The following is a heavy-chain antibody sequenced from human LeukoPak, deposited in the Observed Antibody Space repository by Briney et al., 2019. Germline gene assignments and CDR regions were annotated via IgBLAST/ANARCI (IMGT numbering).Heavy chain of an antibody. D-gene: IGHD1-1*01. CDR2: ISYSGST. V-gene: IGHV4-59*01. Sequence: SETLSLTCTVSGGSISSYYWSWIRQPPGKGLEWIGYISYSGSTNFNPSLKSRVTISIDTPKNQFSLKLSSVTAADTAVYYCAREGTAGTNLNWFDPWGQGTLVTVSS. J-gene: IGHJ5*02. CDR3: AREGTAGTNLNWFDP. CDR1: GGSISSYY.